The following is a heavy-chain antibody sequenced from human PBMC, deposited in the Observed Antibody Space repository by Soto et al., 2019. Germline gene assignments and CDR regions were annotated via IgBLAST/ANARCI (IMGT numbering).Heavy chain of an antibody. CDR2: IYNGGPT. J-gene: IGHJ4*02. CDR3: ARSLEYGIPFDK. D-gene: IGHD2-8*01. V-gene: IGHV4-30-4*01. Sequence: PSETLSLTCTVSGVSISNGDYYWNWIRQTPGKGLEWIGYIYNGGPTYYNPSLESRLSLSVDTSGNQFSLWLSSVTAADTAIYYCARSLEYGIPFDKWGQGTLVTVSS. CDR1: GVSISNGDYY.